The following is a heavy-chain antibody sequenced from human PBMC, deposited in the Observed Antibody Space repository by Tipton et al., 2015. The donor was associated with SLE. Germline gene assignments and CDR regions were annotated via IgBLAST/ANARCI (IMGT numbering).Heavy chain of an antibody. CDR1: GYSISSGYY. D-gene: IGHD2-2*01. CDR3: VVCSPSSCSYFDY. V-gene: IGHV4-38-2*01. Sequence: TLSLTCAVSGYSISSGYYWGWIRRPPGKGVEWIGRIYSTGGSNYNPSLKSRVTMSVDMSKNQFSLKLTSVTVADTAVYYCVVCSPSSCSYFDYWGQGTLVTVSS. CDR2: IYSTGGS. J-gene: IGHJ4*02.